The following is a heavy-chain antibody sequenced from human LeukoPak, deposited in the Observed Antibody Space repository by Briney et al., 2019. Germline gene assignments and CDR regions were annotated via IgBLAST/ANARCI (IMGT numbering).Heavy chain of an antibody. V-gene: IGHV3-23*01. CDR1: GFTFRSYA. Sequence: GGSLRLSCAVPGFTFRSYAMSWVRQAPGKGLEWVSVLSGSGGTTYYADSVKGRFTISRDNPKNTLYLQMNSLRVEDTAVYYCAKLSDLVGARFDYWGQGTLVTVSS. J-gene: IGHJ4*02. D-gene: IGHD1-26*01. CDR3: AKLSDLVGARFDY. CDR2: LSGSGGTT.